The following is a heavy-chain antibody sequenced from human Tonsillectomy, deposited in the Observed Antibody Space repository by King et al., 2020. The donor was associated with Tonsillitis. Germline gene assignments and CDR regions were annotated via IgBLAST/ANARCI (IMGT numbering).Heavy chain of an antibody. CDR1: GGSISSSSYY. V-gene: IGHV4-39*01. CDR2: IYYSGST. J-gene: IGHJ5*02. Sequence: QLQESGPGLVKPSETLSLTCTVSGGSISSSSYYWGWIRQPPGKGLEWIGSIYYSGSTYYNPSLKSRVTISVDTSKNQFSLKLSSVTAADTAVYYCARHKIIVMVYARGWFDPWGQGTLVTVSS. D-gene: IGHD2-8*01. CDR3: ARHKIIVMVYARGWFDP.